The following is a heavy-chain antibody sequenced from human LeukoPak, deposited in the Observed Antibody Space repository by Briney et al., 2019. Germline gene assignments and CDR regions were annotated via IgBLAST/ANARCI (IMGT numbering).Heavy chain of an antibody. D-gene: IGHD3-10*01. CDR2: INRTGSYI. CDR1: VFTYSSYS. CDR3: ARNYNLGTYPIDY. J-gene: IGHJ4*02. V-gene: IGHV3-21*01. Sequence: TGGALRLSCAASVFTYSSYSMNWVRRAPGKGLEWVSCINRTGSYIYYAHSLQGRFTISRDKAKNSLYLQMNSLRAEDTAVYYCARNYNLGTYPIDYWGQGTLVTVSS.